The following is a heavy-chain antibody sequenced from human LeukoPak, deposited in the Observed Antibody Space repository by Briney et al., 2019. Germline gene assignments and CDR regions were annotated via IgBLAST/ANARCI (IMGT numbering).Heavy chain of an antibody. J-gene: IGHJ4*02. CDR1: GGSISSYY. CDR3: ARGAVWGFPFDS. D-gene: IGHD3-16*01. CDR2: IYYSGST. Sequence: SETLSLTCTVSGGSISSYYWSWIRQPPGKGLEWIGYIYYSGSTNYNPSLKSRVTISVDTSKNQFSLKLSSVTAADTAVYHCARGAVWGFPFDSWGQGTLVTVSS. V-gene: IGHV4-59*01.